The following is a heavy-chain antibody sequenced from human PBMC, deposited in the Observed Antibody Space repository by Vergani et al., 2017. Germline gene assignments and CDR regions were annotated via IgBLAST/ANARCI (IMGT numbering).Heavy chain of an antibody. Sequence: QVQLQESGPGLVKPSETLSLTCTVSGGSISSYYWSWIRQPPGKGLEWIGYIYYSGSTNYNPSLKSRVTISVDTSKNQFSLKLSSVTAADTAVYYCARVATARVTWFDYWGQGTLVTVSA. CDR3: ARVATARVTWFDY. CDR2: IYYSGST. J-gene: IGHJ4*02. D-gene: IGHD5-18*01. CDR1: GGSISSYY. V-gene: IGHV4-59*08.